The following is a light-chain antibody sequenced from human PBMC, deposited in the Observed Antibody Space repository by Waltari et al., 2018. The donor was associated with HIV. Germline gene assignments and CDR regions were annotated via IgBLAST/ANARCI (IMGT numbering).Light chain of an antibody. V-gene: IGKV3-15*01. CDR3: QQYNDWPPGYT. Sequence: EKVMTQSPATLFVSPGDRATLVCRVRQSVGSDLAWYQQRPGQAPRLLIYGASTRATGTPARFSGGGSGTEFTLTISSLQSEDFAVYYCQQYNDWPPGYTFGQGTKLEIK. J-gene: IGKJ2*01. CDR2: GAS. CDR1: QSVGSD.